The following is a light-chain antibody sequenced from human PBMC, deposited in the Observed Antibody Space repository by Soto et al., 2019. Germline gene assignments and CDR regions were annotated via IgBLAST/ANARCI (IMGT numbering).Light chain of an antibody. CDR1: QSVSSY. Sequence: EIVLTQSPATLSLSPGDSATLSCRASQSVSSYLAWYQQKPGQAPRILIYDASNRATGIPDRLSGSGSGTDLNLTISRLEPEDFAVYYCQKRSNWPLTFGGGTKVDIK. J-gene: IGKJ4*01. CDR2: DAS. V-gene: IGKV3-11*01. CDR3: QKRSNWPLT.